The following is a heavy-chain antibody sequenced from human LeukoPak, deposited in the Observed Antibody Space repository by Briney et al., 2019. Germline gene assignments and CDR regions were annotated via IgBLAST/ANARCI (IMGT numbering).Heavy chain of an antibody. CDR1: GGSISSGGYY. CDR2: IYYSGST. J-gene: IGHJ6*02. D-gene: IGHD6-19*01. V-gene: IGHV4-31*03. CDR3: ARGYSSGWYAPYYYGMDV. Sequence: SQTLSLTCTVSGGSISSGGYYWSWIRQHPGKGLEWIGYIYYSGSTYYNPSLKSRVTISVDTSKNQFSLKLSSVTAADTAVYYCARGYSSGWYAPYYYGMDVWGQGTTVTVSS.